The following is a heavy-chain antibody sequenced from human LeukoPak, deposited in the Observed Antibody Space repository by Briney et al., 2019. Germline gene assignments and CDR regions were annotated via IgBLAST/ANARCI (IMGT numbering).Heavy chain of an antibody. CDR2: INPNSGGT. CDR3: ARYDFWTGYSTAFDI. D-gene: IGHD3/OR15-3a*01. V-gene: IGHV1-2*02. CDR1: GYTFTGYY. J-gene: IGHJ3*02. Sequence: ASVKVSCKASGYTFTGYYMHWVRQAPGQGLEWMGWINPNSGGTNYAQKFQGRVTMTRDTSISTAYMELSRLRSDDTAVYYCARYDFWTGYSTAFDIWGQGTMVTVSS.